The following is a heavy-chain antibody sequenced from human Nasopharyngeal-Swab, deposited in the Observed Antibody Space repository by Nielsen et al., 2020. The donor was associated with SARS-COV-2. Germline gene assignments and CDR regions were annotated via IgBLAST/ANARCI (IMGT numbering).Heavy chain of an antibody. D-gene: IGHD5-12*01. V-gene: IGHV4-39*01. CDR1: GGSISSSSYY. CDR2: IDYSGST. Sequence: SETLSLTCTVSGGSISSSSYYWGWLRQPPGKRLEWIGSIDYSGSTYYNPSLKSRVTISVDPSKNQFSLKLSSVTAADTAVYYCARHRRGGIVATPWYFDLWGRGTLVTVSS. CDR3: ARHRRGGIVATPWYFDL. J-gene: IGHJ2*01.